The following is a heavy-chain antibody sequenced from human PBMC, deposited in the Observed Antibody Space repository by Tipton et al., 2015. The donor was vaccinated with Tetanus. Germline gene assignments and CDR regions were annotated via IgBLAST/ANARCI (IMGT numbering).Heavy chain of an antibody. Sequence: QLVQSGAEVKQPGASVKVSCKTSGYTFTSYDMNWVRQAPGQGLEWMGWVTPTNGRTGYAQKFQGRVAMTRDASINTAYMELSSLTSEDTVVYYCVRGEWELTFWGQGTLVTVSS. CDR1: GYTFTSYD. CDR3: VRGEWELTF. D-gene: IGHD1-26*01. CDR2: VTPTNGRT. V-gene: IGHV1-8*02. J-gene: IGHJ1*01.